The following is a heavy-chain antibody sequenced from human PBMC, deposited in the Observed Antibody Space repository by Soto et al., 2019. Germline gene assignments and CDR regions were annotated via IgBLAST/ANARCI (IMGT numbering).Heavy chain of an antibody. V-gene: IGHV3-33*01. D-gene: IGHD6-19*01. J-gene: IGHJ5*02. CDR1: GSTFSSYG. CDR2: IWYDGSNK. Sequence: ESGGGVVQPGRSLRLSCAASGSTFSSYGMHWVRQAPGKGLEWVAVIWYDGSNKYYADSVKGRFTISRDNSKNTLYLQMNSLRAEDTAVYYCARDMKGLRISSGWYWFDPWGQGTLVTVSS. CDR3: ARDMKGLRISSGWYWFDP.